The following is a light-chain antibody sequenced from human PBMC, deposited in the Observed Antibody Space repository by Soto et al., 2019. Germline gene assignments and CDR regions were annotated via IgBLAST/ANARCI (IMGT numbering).Light chain of an antibody. CDR2: KAS. J-gene: IGKJ1*01. Sequence: IRMTQSPSSLSASVGDRFTITCRASQSISSYLNWYQQKPGKAPKLLIYKASSLESGVPSRFSGSGSGTEFTLTISSLQPDDFATYYCQQYNSYSRTFGQGTKV. CDR3: QQYNSYSRT. V-gene: IGKV1-5*03. CDR1: QSISSY.